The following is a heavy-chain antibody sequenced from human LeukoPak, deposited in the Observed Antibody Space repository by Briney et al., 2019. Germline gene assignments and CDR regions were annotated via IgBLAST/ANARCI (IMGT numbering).Heavy chain of an antibody. CDR3: ATSARTYLGSSLDY. D-gene: IGHD2-15*01. J-gene: IGHJ4*02. CDR1: GFTFSTYW. V-gene: IGHV3-74*01. CDR2: ISSDASIT. Sequence: PGGSLRLSCAASGFTFSTYWMHWVRQDPGKGLVWVSRISSDASITSYVDPVKGRFTTSRDNAKNTLYLQMNSLRAEDTALYYCATSARTYLGSSLDYWGQGTLVTVSS.